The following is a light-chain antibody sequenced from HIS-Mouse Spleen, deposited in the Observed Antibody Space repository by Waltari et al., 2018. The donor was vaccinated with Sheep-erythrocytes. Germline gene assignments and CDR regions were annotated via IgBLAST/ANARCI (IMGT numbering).Light chain of an antibody. V-gene: IGKV1-9*01. CDR1: QGISSY. J-gene: IGKJ3*01. Sequence: DIQLTQSPSFLSASVGDRVTITCRASQGISSYLAWYHQKPGKAPKLLIYAASTLQSGVPSRFSGSGSGTEFTLTISSLQPEDFATYYCQQLNSYPSTFGPGTKVDIK. CDR2: AAS. CDR3: QQLNSYPST.